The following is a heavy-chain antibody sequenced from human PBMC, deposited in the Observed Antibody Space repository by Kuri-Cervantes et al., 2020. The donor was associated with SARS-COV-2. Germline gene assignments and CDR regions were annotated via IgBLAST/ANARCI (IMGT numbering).Heavy chain of an antibody. J-gene: IGHJ3*02. Sequence: GSLSLTCTVSGYSISSGYYWGWIRQPPGKGLEWIGSIYYSGSTYYNPSLKSRVTISVDTSKNQFSLKLSSVTAADTAVYYCARPSRMTTVTTYAFDIWGQGTMVTVSS. CDR3: ARPSRMTTVTTYAFDI. CDR2: IYYSGST. CDR1: GYSISSGYY. V-gene: IGHV4-38-2*02. D-gene: IGHD4-11*01.